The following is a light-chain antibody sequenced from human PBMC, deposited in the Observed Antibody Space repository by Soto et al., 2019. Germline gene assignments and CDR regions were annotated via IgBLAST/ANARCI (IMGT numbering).Light chain of an antibody. V-gene: IGKV3-15*01. J-gene: IGKJ1*01. CDR1: QSVSSN. CDR2: GAS. Sequence: EIVMTQSPATLSVSPGERATLSCRASQSVSSNLAWYQQQPGQAPRLLIYGASTRATGFPSRFSGSGSGTELTLTITSLQSEDAGVYYCQQYNNWPQTFGQGTTVDIK. CDR3: QQYNNWPQT.